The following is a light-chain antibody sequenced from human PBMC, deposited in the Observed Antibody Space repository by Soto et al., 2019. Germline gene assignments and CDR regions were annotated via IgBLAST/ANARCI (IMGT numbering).Light chain of an antibody. Sequence: IGMKEAPGPLSVSSGERATLPCRAQQNVNNKVAWYQQKSGPPPRLLIFDAYLRATGVPARFSGRGSGTEFTLTITSLQSEDFATYYCQQYDNWPPYTFGPGTQLEI. CDR1: QNVNNK. J-gene: IGKJ2*01. CDR3: QQYDNWPPYT. V-gene: IGKV3-15*01. CDR2: DAY.